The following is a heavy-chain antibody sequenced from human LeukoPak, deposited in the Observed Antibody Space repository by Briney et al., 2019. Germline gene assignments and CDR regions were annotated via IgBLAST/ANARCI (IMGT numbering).Heavy chain of an antibody. CDR2: INPNSGGT. CDR1: GYTFTGYY. CDR3: ARDKLVIAAAGTAPGDYYYYYMDV. D-gene: IGHD6-13*01. Sequence: GASAKVSCKASGYTFTGYYMHWVRQAPGQGLEWMGWINPNSGGTNYAQKFQGRVTMTRDTSISTAYMELSRLRSDDTAVYYCARDKLVIAAAGTAPGDYYYYYMDVWGKGTSVTVSS. V-gene: IGHV1-2*02. J-gene: IGHJ6*03.